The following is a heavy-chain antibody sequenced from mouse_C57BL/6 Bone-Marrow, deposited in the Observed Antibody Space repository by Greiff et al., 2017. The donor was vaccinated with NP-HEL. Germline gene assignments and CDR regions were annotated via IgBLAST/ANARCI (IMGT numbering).Heavy chain of an antibody. Sequence: QVQLQQPGAELVRPGTSVKLPCKASGYTFTSYWMHWVKQRPGQGLEWIGVIDPSDSYTNYNQKFKGKATLTVDTSSSTAYMQLSSLTSEDSAVYYCARGALRRFDYWGQGTTLTVSS. D-gene: IGHD1-2*01. J-gene: IGHJ2*01. CDR3: ARGALRRFDY. V-gene: IGHV1-59*01. CDR2: IDPSDSYT. CDR1: GYTFTSYW.